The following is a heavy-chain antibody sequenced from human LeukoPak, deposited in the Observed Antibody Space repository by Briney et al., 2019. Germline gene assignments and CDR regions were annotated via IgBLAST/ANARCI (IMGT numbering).Heavy chain of an antibody. CDR2: IRYDGTNK. Sequence: GGSLRLSCAASGFTFSNYGMHWVRQAPGKGLEWVAFIRYDGTNKYYADSVKGRFTISRDNSKNTLYLQMNSLRAEDTAVYYCAKDTYDSSGYYRRFDYWGQETLVTVSS. J-gene: IGHJ4*02. D-gene: IGHD3-22*01. V-gene: IGHV3-30*02. CDR1: GFTFSNYG. CDR3: AKDTYDSSGYYRRFDY.